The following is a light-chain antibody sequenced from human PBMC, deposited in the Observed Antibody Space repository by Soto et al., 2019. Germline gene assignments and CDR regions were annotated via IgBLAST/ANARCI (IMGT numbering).Light chain of an antibody. V-gene: IGKV3-20*01. CDR2: GAS. J-gene: IGKJ1*01. CDR3: QQYGSSPLT. Sequence: EIVLTQSPGTLSLSPGERATLSCRASQSVSSSYLAWYQQKPGQAPRLLIYGASSRATGIPDRFSGSGSGTDFTLTISGLEPEDFAAYYCQQYGSSPLTFGQGTKVEIK. CDR1: QSVSSSY.